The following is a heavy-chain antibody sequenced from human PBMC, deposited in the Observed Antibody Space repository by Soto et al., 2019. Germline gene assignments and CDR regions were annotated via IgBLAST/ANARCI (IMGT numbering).Heavy chain of an antibody. CDR3: ARVRGRPASSGYYGMDV. J-gene: IGHJ6*02. CDR2: INPNSGGT. D-gene: IGHD3-22*01. Sequence: ASVKVSCKASGYTFIGYYIHWVRQAPGQGLEWMGWINPNSGGTNYAQRFQGWVTMTRDRSISTAYMELSRLKSDDTAVYYCARVRGRPASSGYYGMDVCGQGTTVTVS. V-gene: IGHV1-2*04. CDR1: GYTFIGYY.